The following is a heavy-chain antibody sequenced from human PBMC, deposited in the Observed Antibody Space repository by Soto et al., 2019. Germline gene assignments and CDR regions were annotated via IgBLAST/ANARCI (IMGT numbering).Heavy chain of an antibody. Sequence: QLQLVQSGGEVKKPGASVRVSCEAYGYPFSKYGISWIRQAPGQGLEWMGWIKPDNGNTDYAQKFQGRVTMTTDTSSTTAYMELGSLRSDDTAVYYCATSYDSGFDPWGQGTLVSVSS. CDR3: ATSYDSGFDP. D-gene: IGHD5-12*01. J-gene: IGHJ5*02. CDR1: GYPFSKYG. V-gene: IGHV1-18*04. CDR2: IKPDNGNT.